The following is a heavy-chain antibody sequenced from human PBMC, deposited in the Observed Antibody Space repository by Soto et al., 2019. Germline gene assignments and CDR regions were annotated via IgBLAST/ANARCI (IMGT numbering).Heavy chain of an antibody. J-gene: IGHJ4*02. D-gene: IGHD5-18*01. CDR1: GFTFSSYG. V-gene: IGHV3-30*03. CDR2: ISYDGGLQ. CDR3: VSDRGYGHASVPYS. Sequence: QAQLVESGGGVVQPGRSLRLSCAASGFTFSSYGMHWVRQAPGTGLEWVAVISYDGGLQHYADSVKGRFTISRDNSKNMALLQMNSLRAEDMAVYYCVSDRGYGHASVPYSWGQGTLVSVSS.